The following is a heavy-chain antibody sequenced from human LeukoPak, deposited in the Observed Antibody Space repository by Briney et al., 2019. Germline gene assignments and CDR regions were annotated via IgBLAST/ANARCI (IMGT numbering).Heavy chain of an antibody. Sequence: GGSLRLSCSASGLTFNTYAMHWVRQAPGKGLEYVSAIGHTGGTTFYADSVKGRFTISRDNSKNTLYLQMSSLRSEDTAVYYCAPGKFDYWSQGTLVTVSS. CDR3: APGKFDY. CDR1: GLTFNTYA. J-gene: IGHJ4*02. D-gene: IGHD3-10*01. V-gene: IGHV3-64D*08. CDR2: IGHTGGTT.